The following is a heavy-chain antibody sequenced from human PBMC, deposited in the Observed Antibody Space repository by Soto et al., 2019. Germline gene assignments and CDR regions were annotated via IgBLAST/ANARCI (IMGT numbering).Heavy chain of an antibody. J-gene: IGHJ4*02. Sequence: QVQLVQSGAEVKKPGSSVRVSCEASGGAFSTLAINWVRQAPGQGLEWMGGIIPVFVSTNYAQKFQGRITIIPDPSAHTAYLELSSLGSEDTAVYYCAANSGYPYYFDYWGQGTLVTVSS. V-gene: IGHV1-69*01. CDR2: IIPVFVST. CDR3: AANSGYPYYFDY. D-gene: IGHD3-22*01. CDR1: GGAFSTLA.